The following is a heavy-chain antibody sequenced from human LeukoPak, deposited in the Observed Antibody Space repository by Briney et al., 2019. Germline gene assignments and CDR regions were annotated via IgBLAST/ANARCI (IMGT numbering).Heavy chain of an antibody. D-gene: IGHD5-18*01. V-gene: IGHV3-23*01. CDR3: AKDQMDTAMVPAGESLDY. Sequence: GGSLRLSCAASGFTFNSYAMSWVRQAPGKGLEWVSAISGSGGSTYYADSVKGRFTISRDNSKNTLCLQMNSLRAEDTAVYYCAKDQMDTAMVPAGESLDYWGQGTLVTVSS. CDR1: GFTFNSYA. J-gene: IGHJ4*02. CDR2: ISGSGGST.